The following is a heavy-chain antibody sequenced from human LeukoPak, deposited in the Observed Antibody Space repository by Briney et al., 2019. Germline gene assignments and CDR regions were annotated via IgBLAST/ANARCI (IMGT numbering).Heavy chain of an antibody. J-gene: IGHJ4*02. CDR2: ISSSSSYI. D-gene: IGHD6-13*01. CDR3: ARVIYPFRYSSSWYDY. V-gene: IGHV3-21*01. Sequence: GGSLRLSCAASGFTFSSYSMNWVRQAPGKGLEWVSSISSSSSYIYYADSVKGRFTISRDNAKNSLYLQMNSLRAEDTAVYYCARVIYPFRYSSSWYDYWGQGTLVTVSS. CDR1: GFTFSSYS.